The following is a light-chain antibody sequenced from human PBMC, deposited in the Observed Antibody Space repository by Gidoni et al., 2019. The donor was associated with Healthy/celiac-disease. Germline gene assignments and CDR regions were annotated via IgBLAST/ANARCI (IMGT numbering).Light chain of an antibody. V-gene: IGKV3D-7*01. CDR2: GAS. J-gene: IGKJ2*01. CDR3: QQDYNLPDT. Sequence: PGERVTLTCRASQSVSISYLTWYQLLIYGASTRATSIPARFSGSGSGTDFTLTISSLQPEDFAVYYCQQDYNLPDTFGQGTKLEIK. CDR1: QSVSISY.